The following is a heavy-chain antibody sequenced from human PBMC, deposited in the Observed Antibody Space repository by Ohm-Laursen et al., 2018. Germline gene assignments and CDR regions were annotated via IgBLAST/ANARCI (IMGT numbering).Heavy chain of an antibody. J-gene: IGHJ4*02. Sequence: EASVKVSCKASGYTFTGYYMHWVRQAPGQGLEWMGWINPNSGGTNYAQKFQGRVTMTRDTSISTAYMELSRLRSGDTAVYYCARSTTYYGSGRFDYWGQGTLVTVSS. CDR3: ARSTTYYGSGRFDY. CDR2: INPNSGGT. D-gene: IGHD3-10*01. V-gene: IGHV1-2*02. CDR1: GYTFTGYY.